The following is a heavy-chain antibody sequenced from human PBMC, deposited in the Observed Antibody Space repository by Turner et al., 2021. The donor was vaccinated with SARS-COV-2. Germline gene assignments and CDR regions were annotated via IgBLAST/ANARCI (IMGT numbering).Heavy chain of an antibody. J-gene: IGHJ3*02. V-gene: IGHV3-33*01. CDR1: GFTFSSYG. D-gene: IGHD6-19*01. CDR3: AREGQWQVLDAFDI. CDR2: IWYDGSNK. Sequence: QVQLVESGGGVVQPGRSLRLSCAASGFTFSSYGIHWVRQAPGKGLEWVAVIWYDGSNKYYADSVKGRFTISRDNSKNTLYLKMNSLRAEDTAVYYCAREGQWQVLDAFDIWGQGTTVTVS.